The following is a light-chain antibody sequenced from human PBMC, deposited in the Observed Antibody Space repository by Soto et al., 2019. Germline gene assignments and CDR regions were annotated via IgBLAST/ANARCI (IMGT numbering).Light chain of an antibody. CDR2: AAS. CDR1: QTITGY. CDR3: QQSHGIPYT. J-gene: IGKJ2*01. Sequence: DIQMTQSPSSLSASVGDRVTITCRASQTITGYLNWYQQRPGKAPKLLIYAASSLQSGVPSRFSGSGSGTDFNLTINSLQPEDFATYHCQQSHGIPYTFGQGTKLEIK. V-gene: IGKV1-39*01.